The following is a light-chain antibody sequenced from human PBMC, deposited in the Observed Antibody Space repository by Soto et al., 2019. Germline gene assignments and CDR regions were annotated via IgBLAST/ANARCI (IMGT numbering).Light chain of an antibody. CDR1: SSDIGGYNY. J-gene: IGLJ1*01. CDR3: SSYTSSNTLV. V-gene: IGLV2-14*01. Sequence: QSVLTQPASVSGSPGQSITISCTGGSSDIGGYNYVSWFQQHPGKAPKLMIYEVTNRPSGVSKRFSGSKSGSTASLTISGLQAEDEDDYYCSSYTSSNTLVFGTGTKLTVL. CDR2: EVT.